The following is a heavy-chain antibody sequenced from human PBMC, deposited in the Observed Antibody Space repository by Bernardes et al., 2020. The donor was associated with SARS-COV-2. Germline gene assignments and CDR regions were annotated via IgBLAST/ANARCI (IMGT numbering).Heavy chain of an antibody. V-gene: IGHV4-34*01. Sequence: SETLSLTCAVYGGSLSGYYWNWIRQPPGKGLEWIGEINYSVTTNYNPFLKSRVTISVDTSKNQFSLKLSPVTAADTADYYCARAVWGIWYFDLWGRGSLVTVSA. CDR1: GGSLSGYY. CDR3: ARAVWGIWYFDL. CDR2: INYSVTT. D-gene: IGHD3-16*01. J-gene: IGHJ2*01.